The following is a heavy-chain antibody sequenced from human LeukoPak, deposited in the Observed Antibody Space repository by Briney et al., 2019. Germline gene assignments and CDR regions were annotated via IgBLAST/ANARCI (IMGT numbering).Heavy chain of an antibody. V-gene: IGHV3-9*03. D-gene: IGHD4-17*01. J-gene: IGHJ4*02. CDR3: AKAADSDYGDYNGHFDY. CDR2: ISWNSGSI. Sequence: GGSLRLSCAASGFTFDDYAMHWVRQAPGKGLEWVSGISWNSGSIGYADSVKGRFTISRDNAKNSLYLQMNSLRAEDIALYYCAKAADSDYGDYNGHFDYWGQGTLVTVSP. CDR1: GFTFDDYA.